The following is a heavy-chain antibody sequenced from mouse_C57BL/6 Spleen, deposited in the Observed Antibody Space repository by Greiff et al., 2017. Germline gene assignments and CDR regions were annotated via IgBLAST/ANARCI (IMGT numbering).Heavy chain of an antibody. CDR2: ISYDGSN. Sequence: VQLKESGPGLVKPSQSLSLTCSVTGYSITSGYYWNWIRQFPGNKLEWMGYISYDGSNNYNPSLKNRISITRDTSKNQFFLKLNSVTTEDTATYYCAREGLYGNYAMDYWGQGTSVTVSS. J-gene: IGHJ4*01. CDR1: GYSITSGYY. D-gene: IGHD2-1*01. CDR3: AREGLYGNYAMDY. V-gene: IGHV3-6*01.